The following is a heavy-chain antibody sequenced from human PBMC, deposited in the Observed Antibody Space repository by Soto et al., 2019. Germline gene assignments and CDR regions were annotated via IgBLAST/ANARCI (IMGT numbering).Heavy chain of an antibody. V-gene: IGHV4-4*02. Sequence: QLQLRESGPGLVQPSGTLSLTCDVSGDSLTNNHWWSWVRQAPGKGLEWIGEILHTGRPNYNPSPQSRVAIFISKSKNQFSPKFSSVTAADPAVYYCGRDSRTGRSRFNCYMHWGQGTLVTVSS. CDR2: ILHTGRP. CDR3: GRDSRTGRSRFNCYMH. D-gene: IGHD1-20*01. CDR1: GDSLTNNHW. J-gene: IGHJ4*02.